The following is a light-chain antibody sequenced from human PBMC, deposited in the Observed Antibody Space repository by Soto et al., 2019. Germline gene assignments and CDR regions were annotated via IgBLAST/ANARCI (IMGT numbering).Light chain of an antibody. CDR2: KAS. CDR3: QQYSSFSRT. V-gene: IGKV1-5*03. J-gene: IGKJ1*01. CDR1: QSINSW. Sequence: DMQMTQSPSTLPASVGDRVTITCRASQSINSWLAWYQQKPGKAPKLLIYKASSLESGVPSRFSGSGSGTEFTLAISGLQPDDFATYYCQQYSSFSRTFGQGTKVEIK.